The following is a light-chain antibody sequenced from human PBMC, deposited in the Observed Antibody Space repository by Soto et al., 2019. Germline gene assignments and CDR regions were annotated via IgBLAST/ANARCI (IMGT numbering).Light chain of an antibody. CDR3: AAWDDSLSGPNVV. Sequence: QSVLTQPPSASGTPGQRVTISCSGSSSNIGSNYVYWYQQLPGTAPKLLIYRNNQRPSGVPDRLSGSKSGTSASLAISGLRSEDEADYYCAAWDDSLSGPNVVFGGGTKVTVL. V-gene: IGLV1-47*01. CDR1: SSNIGSNY. J-gene: IGLJ2*01. CDR2: RNN.